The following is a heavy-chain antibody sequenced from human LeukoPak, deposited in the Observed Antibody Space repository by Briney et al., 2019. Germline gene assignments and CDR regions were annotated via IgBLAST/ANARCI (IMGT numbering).Heavy chain of an antibody. CDR3: SRHSDYGGSGNRLDAFDI. J-gene: IGHJ3*02. CDR2: IRNKGNDYAT. V-gene: IGHV3-73*01. CDR1: GFTFSGSV. D-gene: IGHD3-22*01. Sequence: GGSLRLSCAASGFTFSGSVMHWVRQASGKGLEWVGHIRNKGNDYATAYGASVKGRFTISRDDSKNTAYLQMNSLKTEDTAVYYFSRHSDYGGSGNRLDAFDIWGQGTMVTVSS.